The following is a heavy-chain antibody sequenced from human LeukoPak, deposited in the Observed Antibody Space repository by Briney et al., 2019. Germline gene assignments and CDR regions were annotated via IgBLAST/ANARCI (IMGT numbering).Heavy chain of an antibody. CDR3: ARAYCSGGSCYYYYYGMDV. Sequence: GGSLRLSCAASGFTFSSYWMSWVRQAPGKGLEWVANIKQDGSEKYYVDFVKGRFTISRDNAKNSLYLQMNSLRAEDTAVYYCARAYCSGGSCYYYYYGMDVWGQGTTVTVSS. D-gene: IGHD2-15*01. CDR1: GFTFSSYW. CDR2: IKQDGSEK. V-gene: IGHV3-7*03. J-gene: IGHJ6*02.